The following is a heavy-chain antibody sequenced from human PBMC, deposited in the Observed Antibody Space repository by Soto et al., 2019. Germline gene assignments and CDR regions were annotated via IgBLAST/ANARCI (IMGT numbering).Heavy chain of an antibody. D-gene: IGHD6-19*01. CDR3: ARIISAVAAIFDY. V-gene: IGHV3-23*01. CDR1: GFTFSSYA. J-gene: IGHJ4*02. CDR2: ISGSGGST. Sequence: GGSLRLSCAASGFTFSSYAMSWVRQAPGKGLEWVSAISGSGGSTYYSTSLKSRLTISKDTSKSQVVLTMTNMDPVDTATYYCARIISAVAAIFDYWGQGTLVTVSS.